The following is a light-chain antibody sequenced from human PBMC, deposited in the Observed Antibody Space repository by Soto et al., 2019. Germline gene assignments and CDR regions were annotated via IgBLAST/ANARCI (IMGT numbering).Light chain of an antibody. CDR2: AAS. J-gene: IGKJ1*01. Sequence: DIQMTQSPPTLSASVGDRVTITCRASQSISSWLAWYQQKPGKAPKLLIYAASSLQTGVPSRFSGSGSGTDFTLKISRVEAEDVGVYYCMQPLQSWTFGQGTKVDIK. V-gene: IGKV1-5*01. CDR3: MQPLQSWT. CDR1: QSISSW.